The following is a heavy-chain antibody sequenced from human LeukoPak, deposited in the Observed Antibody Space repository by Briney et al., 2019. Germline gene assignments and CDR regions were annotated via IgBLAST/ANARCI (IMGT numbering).Heavy chain of an antibody. V-gene: IGHV4-34*01. D-gene: IGHD6-13*01. CDR2: INHSGST. Sequence: SETLSLTCAAYGGSFSGYYWGWIRQPPGKGLEWIGEINHSGSTNYNPSLKSRVTISVDTSKNQFSLKLSSVTAADTAVYYCARRGRIAAAGYFDYWGQGTLVTVSS. CDR1: GGSFSGYY. CDR3: ARRGRIAAAGYFDY. J-gene: IGHJ4*02.